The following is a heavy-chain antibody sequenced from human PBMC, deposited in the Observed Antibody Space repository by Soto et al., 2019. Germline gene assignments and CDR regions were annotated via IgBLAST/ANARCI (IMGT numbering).Heavy chain of an antibody. CDR1: GLTFSSYW. CDR3: ASDSGYGSGTSVTNHPDY. D-gene: IGHD3-10*01. Sequence: GGSLRLSCVASGLTFSSYWMSWVRQAPGKWLECVANIKQDGSEKDYVDSMKGRFTISRDKAKNSLFLQVDTLRAEETAVYYCASDSGYGSGTSVTNHPDYWGHGTL. V-gene: IGHV3-7*01. CDR2: IKQDGSEK. J-gene: IGHJ4*01.